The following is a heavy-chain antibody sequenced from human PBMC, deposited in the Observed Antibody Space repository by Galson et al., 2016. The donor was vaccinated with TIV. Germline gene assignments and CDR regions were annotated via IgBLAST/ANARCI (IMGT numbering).Heavy chain of an antibody. D-gene: IGHD3-10*01. V-gene: IGHV1-18*01. CDR2: ISAYDGHT. Sequence: SVKVSCKASGYTFINYGITWVRQAPGQGLEWMGWISAYDGHTNYALKFQGRVTMTTDTATRTAYMDLRSLTSEDAAVYYCARDMGHLDPWGQGTLVTVSS. CDR3: ARDMGHLDP. CDR1: GYTFINYG. J-gene: IGHJ5*02.